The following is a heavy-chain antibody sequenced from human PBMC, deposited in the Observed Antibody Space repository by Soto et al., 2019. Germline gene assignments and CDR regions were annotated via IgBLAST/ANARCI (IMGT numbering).Heavy chain of an antibody. CDR1: GGSFSDYY. CDR2: INHSGST. D-gene: IGHD2-2*03. J-gene: IGHJ5*02. V-gene: IGHV4-34*01. Sequence: PSETLSLSSAVYGGSFSDYYWIWISQHPGKGLEWIGEINHSGSTNYNPSLKSRVTISVDTSKNQFSLKLSSVTAADTSVYYCARGTWIVRWFDPWGQGTLVTVSS. CDR3: ARGTWIVRWFDP.